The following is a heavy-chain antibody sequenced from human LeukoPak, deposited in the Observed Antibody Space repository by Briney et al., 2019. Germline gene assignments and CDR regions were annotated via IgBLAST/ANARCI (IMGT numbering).Heavy chain of an antibody. CDR2: ISPGSHSN. Sequence: AGGSLRLSCVASGLTFSDDHVSWIRQAPGKGLEWVSYISPGSHSNYYVDSVKGRFTISRDNAKNSLYLQMNSLRAEDTALYYCAKVDGYNSGWYDSWGQGTLVTVSS. CDR3: AKVDGYNSGWYDS. D-gene: IGHD6-19*01. J-gene: IGHJ5*01. CDR1: GLTFSDDH. V-gene: IGHV3-11*01.